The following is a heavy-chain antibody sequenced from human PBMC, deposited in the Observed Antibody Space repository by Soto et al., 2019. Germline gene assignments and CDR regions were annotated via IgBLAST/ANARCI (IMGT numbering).Heavy chain of an antibody. V-gene: IGHV4-59*08. Sequence: PSETLSLTCTVSGGSISSYYWSWIRQPPGKGLEWIGYIYYSGSTNYNPSLKSRVTISVDTSKNQFSLKLSSVTAADTAVYYCASARNPMLRGVIVDYWGQGTLVTVSS. CDR1: GGSISSYY. CDR3: ASARNPMLRGVIVDY. J-gene: IGHJ4*02. CDR2: IYYSGST. D-gene: IGHD3-10*01.